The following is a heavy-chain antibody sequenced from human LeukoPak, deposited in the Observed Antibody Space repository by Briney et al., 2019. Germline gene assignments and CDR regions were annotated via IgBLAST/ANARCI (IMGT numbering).Heavy chain of an antibody. CDR3: ARSGGSGSYYARYYYYYMDV. J-gene: IGHJ6*03. Sequence: GASGKVSCKASGYTFTNYAMNWVRQAPGQGLEWMGWINTNTGNATYAQGFTGRFVFSLDTSVSTAYLQISSLKAEDTAVYYCARSGGSGSYYARYYYYYMDVWGKGTTVTVSS. CDR1: GYTFTNYA. D-gene: IGHD3-10*01. V-gene: IGHV7-4-1*02. CDR2: INTNTGNA.